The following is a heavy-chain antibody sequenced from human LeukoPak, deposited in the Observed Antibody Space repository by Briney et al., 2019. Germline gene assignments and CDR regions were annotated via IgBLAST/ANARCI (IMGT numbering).Heavy chain of an antibody. J-gene: IGHJ4*02. Sequence: PGGSLRLSCAASGFTFRSHAAYWVRQAPGKGLEWVSGISGSGGDTYYADSVEGRFTISRDNSKNMVYLQMNSLSTEDTAVYYCAKTTSGYSSGRYPGWPVDYWGQGTLVTVSS. CDR2: ISGSGGDT. CDR3: AKTTSGYSSGRYPGWPVDY. D-gene: IGHD6-19*01. CDR1: GFTFRSHA. V-gene: IGHV3-23*01.